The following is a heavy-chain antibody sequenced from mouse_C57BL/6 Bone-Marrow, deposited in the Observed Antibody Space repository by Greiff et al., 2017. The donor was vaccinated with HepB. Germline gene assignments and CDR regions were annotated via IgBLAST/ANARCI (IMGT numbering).Heavy chain of an antibody. CDR3: ALRGENYGRYFDV. J-gene: IGHJ1*03. D-gene: IGHD1-1*01. Sequence: VQLQQSGPELVKPGASVKISCKASGYTFTDYYMNWVKQSHGKSLEWIGDINPNNGGTSYNQKFKGKATLTVDKSSSTAYMELRSLTSEDSAVYCCALRGENYGRYFDVWGTGTTVTVSS. V-gene: IGHV1-26*01. CDR2: INPNNGGT. CDR1: GYTFTDYY.